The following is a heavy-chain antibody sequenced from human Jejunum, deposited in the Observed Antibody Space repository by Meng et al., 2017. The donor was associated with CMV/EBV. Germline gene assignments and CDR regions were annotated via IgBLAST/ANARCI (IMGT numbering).Heavy chain of an antibody. Sequence: QLQLTASGPGLVKPSATLSLTCIVSGDSISDSTYYWGWIRQPPGKGLEWIGNIYYSGSTYYTPSLKSRVSISVDTSTNQFSLRLSSVTAADTAVYYCARMTYSSSPVDWGQGTLVTVSS. CDR1: GDSISDSTYY. CDR3: ARMTYSSSPVD. D-gene: IGHD6-6*01. J-gene: IGHJ4*02. V-gene: IGHV4-39*07. CDR2: IYYSGST.